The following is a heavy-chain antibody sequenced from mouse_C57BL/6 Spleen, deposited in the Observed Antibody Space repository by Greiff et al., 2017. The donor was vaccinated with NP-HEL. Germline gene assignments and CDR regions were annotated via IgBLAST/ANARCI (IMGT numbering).Heavy chain of an antibody. J-gene: IGHJ4*01. CDR2: IWSDGST. D-gene: IGHD1-1*01. Sequence: QVQLKESGPGLVAPSQSLSITCTVSGFSLTSYGVHWVRQPPGKGLEWLVVIWSDGSTTYNSALNSRLSISKDNSKSQVFLKMNSLQTDDTAMYSCARHYYGSSSVGYAMSYWGQGTSVTVSS. V-gene: IGHV2-6-1*01. CDR3: ARHYYGSSSVGYAMSY. CDR1: GFSLTSYG.